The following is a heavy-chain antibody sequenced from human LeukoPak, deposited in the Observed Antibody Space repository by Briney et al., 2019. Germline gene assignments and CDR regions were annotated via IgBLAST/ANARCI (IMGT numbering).Heavy chain of an antibody. CDR3: ARDHYYDSSGYIPAGDVFDI. CDR2: IYSGDSS. Sequence: GGSLRLSCAASGFTVSATYMSWVRQAPGKGLEWVSVIYSGDSSYYADSVKGRFTISRDNSKNTLYLQMHSLRAEDTAVYYCARDHYYDSSGYIPAGDVFDIWGQGTKVTVSS. J-gene: IGHJ3*02. D-gene: IGHD3-22*01. V-gene: IGHV3-53*01. CDR1: GFTVSATY.